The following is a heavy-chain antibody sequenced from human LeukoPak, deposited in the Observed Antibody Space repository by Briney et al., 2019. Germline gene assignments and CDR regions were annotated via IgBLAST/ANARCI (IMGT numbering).Heavy chain of an antibody. D-gene: IGHD4-17*01. J-gene: IGHJ4*02. Sequence: GASVKVSCKASGYTFTGYYMHWVRQAPGQGLEWMGWINPNSGGTNYAQKFQGRVTMTRDTSISTAYMELSRLRSDDTAVYYCARGPTTVTRAFDYWGQGTLVTVFS. V-gene: IGHV1-2*02. CDR2: INPNSGGT. CDR3: ARGPTTVTRAFDY. CDR1: GYTFTGYY.